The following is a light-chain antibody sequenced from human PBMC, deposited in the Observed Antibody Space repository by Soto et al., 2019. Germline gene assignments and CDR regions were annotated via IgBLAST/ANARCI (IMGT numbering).Light chain of an antibody. CDR1: SANIGAAYN. V-gene: IGLV1-40*01. J-gene: IGLJ1*01. CDR3: QSYDSSLSGYV. CDR2: GNN. Sequence: QSVLTQPPSVSGAPGQRVTISCTGSSANIGAAYNVDWYQQLPGTAPKLLIYGNNNRPSGVPARSASSKSGTSASLAIAGLQAEDEGDYYCQSYDSSLSGYVFGTGTKVTVL.